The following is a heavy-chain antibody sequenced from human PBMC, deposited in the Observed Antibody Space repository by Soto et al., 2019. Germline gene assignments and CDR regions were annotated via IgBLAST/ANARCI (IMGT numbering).Heavy chain of an antibody. CDR2: ISAYNGNT. J-gene: IGHJ6*03. CDR1: GYTFTSYG. V-gene: IGHV1-18*01. Sequence: ASVKVSCKASGYTFTSYGISWVRQAPGQGLEGMGWISAYNGNTNYAQKLQGRVTMTTDTSTSTAYMELRSLRSDDTAVYYCARDYDFWSGYDAYYYYYMDVWGKGTTVTVSS. D-gene: IGHD3-3*01. CDR3: ARDYDFWSGYDAYYYYYMDV.